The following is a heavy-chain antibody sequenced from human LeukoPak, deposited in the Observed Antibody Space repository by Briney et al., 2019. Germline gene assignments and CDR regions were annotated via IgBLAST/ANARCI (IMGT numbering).Heavy chain of an antibody. CDR1: GFSFSSDG. J-gene: IGHJ4*02. V-gene: IGHV3-23*01. Sequence: GGSLRLSCSASGFSFSSDGMSWVRQAPGKGLEWVSGILGLGGAGLTYYADSVKGRFTISRDNSKNTLYLQMNSLRAEDTAVYYCAHGTMYQLDYWGQGTLVTVSS. D-gene: IGHD2-2*01. CDR3: AHGTMYQLDY. CDR2: ILGLGGAGLT.